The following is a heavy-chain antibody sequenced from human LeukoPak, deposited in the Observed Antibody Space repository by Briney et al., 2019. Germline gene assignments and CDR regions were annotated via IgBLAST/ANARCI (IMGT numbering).Heavy chain of an antibody. CDR2: IYSGGSK. J-gene: IGHJ4*02. D-gene: IGHD6-19*01. V-gene: IGHV3-66*02. CDR1: GFTLSSNY. CDR3: ARDPLAEDYFDY. Sequence: GGSLRLSCAASGFTLSSNYMSWVRQAPGKGLEGGSVIYSGGSKYYADSVKGRFTISRDNSKNTLYLQMNGLRAEDTAVYYCARDPLAEDYFDYWGQGTLVTVSS.